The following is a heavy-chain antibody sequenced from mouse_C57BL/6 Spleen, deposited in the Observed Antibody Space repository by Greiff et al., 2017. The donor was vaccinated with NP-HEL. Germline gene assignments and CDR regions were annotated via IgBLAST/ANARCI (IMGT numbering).Heavy chain of an antibody. Sequence: VQLQQSGAELARPGASVKLSCKASGYTFTSYGISWVKQRTGQGLEWIGEIYPRSGNTNYNGKFKGKATLTADKSSSTAYMQLSSLTSEDSAVYFCASQGGGFDYWGQGTTLTVSS. J-gene: IGHJ2*01. CDR3: ASQGGGFDY. CDR2: IYPRSGNT. CDR1: GYTFTSYG. V-gene: IGHV1-81*01.